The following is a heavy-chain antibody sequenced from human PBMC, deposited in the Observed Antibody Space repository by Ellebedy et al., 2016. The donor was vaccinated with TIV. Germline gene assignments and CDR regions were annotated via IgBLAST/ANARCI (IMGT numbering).Heavy chain of an antibody. CDR2: IRQDGSER. D-gene: IGHD4-17*01. V-gene: IGHV3-7*01. CDR3: ARDGSYGDYLYPMHAFEI. J-gene: IGHJ3*02. Sequence: GGSLRLSCAVSGFTFSSYWMTWVRQAPGKGLEWVANIRQDGSERYYVDSVKGRFTISRDNAKNSLYLQMNSLRTEDTAVYYCARDGSYGDYLYPMHAFEIWGQGTMVTVSS. CDR1: GFTFSSYW.